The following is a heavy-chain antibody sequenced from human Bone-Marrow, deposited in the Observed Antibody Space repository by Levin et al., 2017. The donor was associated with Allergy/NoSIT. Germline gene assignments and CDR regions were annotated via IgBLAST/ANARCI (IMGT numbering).Heavy chain of an antibody. CDR2: ISGGDNFI. CDR1: GFTFSDYF. V-gene: IGHV3-11*01. Sequence: PGESLKISCAASGFTFSDYFISWIRQAPGKGLEWISYISGGDNFIAYADSVKGRFTISRDNAKKSVYLQMNGLRADDTAVYYCARSGGIVGNSKWFDPWGQGALVIVSS. J-gene: IGHJ5*02. D-gene: IGHD1-26*01. CDR3: ARSGGIVGNSKWFDP.